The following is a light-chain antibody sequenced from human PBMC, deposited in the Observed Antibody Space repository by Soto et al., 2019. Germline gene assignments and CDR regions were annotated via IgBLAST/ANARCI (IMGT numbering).Light chain of an antibody. J-gene: IGKJ2*01. CDR3: LQHNSYPHT. CDR2: AAS. Sequence: DIRMTQSPSAISASLGDRVTITCRARQGVSISLAWFQQQPGKVPQRLIYAASSLQSGVPSRFSGSGSGTEFALTISSLQPEDSATYYCLQHNSYPHTFGQGTKVEIK. V-gene: IGKV1-17*03. CDR1: QGVSIS.